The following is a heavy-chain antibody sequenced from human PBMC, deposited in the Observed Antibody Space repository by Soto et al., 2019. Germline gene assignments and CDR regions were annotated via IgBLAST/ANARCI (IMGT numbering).Heavy chain of an antibody. CDR2: ISSSGSTI. D-gene: IGHD3-10*01. CDR1: GFTFSSYE. J-gene: IGHJ4*02. Sequence: PGGSLRLSCAASGFTFSSYEMNWVRQAPGKGLEWVSYISSSGSTIYYADSVKGRFTISRDNSKNVLYLQMNSLGAEDTAVYYCARDLGAFNYGSAYFDYWGQGTPVTVSS. V-gene: IGHV3-48*03. CDR3: ARDLGAFNYGSAYFDY.